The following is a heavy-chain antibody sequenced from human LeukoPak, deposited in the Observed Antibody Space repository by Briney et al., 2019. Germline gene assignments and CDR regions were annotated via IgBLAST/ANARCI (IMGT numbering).Heavy chain of an antibody. J-gene: IGHJ4*02. CDR3: ASYYDFWSGYYTYYFDY. D-gene: IGHD3-3*01. CDR1: GFTFSSYS. Sequence: PGGSLRLSCAASGFTFSSYSMNWVRQAPGKGLEWVSSISSSSSYIYYADSVKGRFTISRDNAKNSLYLQMNSLRAGDTAVYYCASYYDFWSGYYTYYFDYWGQGTLVTVSS. CDR2: ISSSSSYI. V-gene: IGHV3-21*01.